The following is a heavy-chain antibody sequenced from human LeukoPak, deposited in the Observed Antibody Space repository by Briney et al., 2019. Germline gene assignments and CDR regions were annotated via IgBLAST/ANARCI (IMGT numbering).Heavy chain of an antibody. CDR3: VKSQGFRRFHSTNFDY. J-gene: IGHJ4*02. CDR1: GFTFSSYA. V-gene: IGHV3-64D*06. Sequence: GGSLRLSCSASGFTFSSYAMHWARQAPGKGLEYVSAISSNGGSTYYADSVKGRFTISRDNSKNTLYLQMSSLRAEDTAVYYCVKSQGFRRFHSTNFDYWGQGALVTVSS. D-gene: IGHD2-2*01. CDR2: ISSNGGST.